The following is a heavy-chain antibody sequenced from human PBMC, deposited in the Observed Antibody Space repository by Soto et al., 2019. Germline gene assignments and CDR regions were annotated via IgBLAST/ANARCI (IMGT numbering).Heavy chain of an antibody. CDR1: GGYFSGYY. J-gene: IGHJ5*02. Sequence: KTSKTLSLTCAVYGGYFSGYYWSWIRQPPGKGLEWIGEINHSGSTNYNPSLKSRVTISVDTSKNQFSLKLSSVTAADTAGYYFVFTLGGSYKWCHPWGPGTLGTVCS. D-gene: IGHD3-16*01. CDR3: VFTLGGSYKWCHP. CDR2: INHSGST. V-gene: IGHV4-34*01.